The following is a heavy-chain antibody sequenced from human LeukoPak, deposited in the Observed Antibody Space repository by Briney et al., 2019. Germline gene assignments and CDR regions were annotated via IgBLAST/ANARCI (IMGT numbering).Heavy chain of an antibody. CDR1: GGTFSSYA. D-gene: IGHD2-15*01. CDR3: AREERDIVVVVAATGLYNWFDP. V-gene: IGHV1-69*04. J-gene: IGHJ5*02. CDR2: IIPILGIA. Sequence: SVKVSCKASGGTFSSYAISWVQQAPGQGLEWMGRIIPILGIANYAQKFQGRVTITADKSTSTAYMELSSLRSEDTAVYYCAREERDIVVVVAATGLYNWFDPWGQGTLVTVSS.